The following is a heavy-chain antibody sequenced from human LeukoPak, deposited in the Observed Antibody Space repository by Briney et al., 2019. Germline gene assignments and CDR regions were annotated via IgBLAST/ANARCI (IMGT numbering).Heavy chain of an antibody. Sequence: GRSLRLSCAASGFTFSSYAMHWVRQAPGKGLEWVAIISYDGSNKYYADSVKGRFTISRDNSKNTLYLQMNSLRAEDTAVYYCAKASVLLWFGEYYYMDVWGKGTTVTISS. CDR1: GFTFSSYA. CDR2: ISYDGSNK. J-gene: IGHJ6*03. CDR3: AKASVLLWFGEYYYMDV. D-gene: IGHD3-10*01. V-gene: IGHV3-30*04.